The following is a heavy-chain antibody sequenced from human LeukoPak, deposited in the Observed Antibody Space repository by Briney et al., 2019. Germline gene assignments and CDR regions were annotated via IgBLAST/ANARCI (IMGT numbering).Heavy chain of an antibody. V-gene: IGHV4-34*01. J-gene: IGHJ4*02. CDR1: GGSFSGYY. CDR3: ARDCTSCYTQFDY. Sequence: SETLSLTCAVYGGSFSGYYWSWIRQPPGKGLEWIGEINHSGSTNYNPSLKSRVTISVDTSKNQFSLRLSSVTAADTAVYYCARDCTSCYTQFDYWGQGTLVTVSS. CDR2: INHSGST. D-gene: IGHD2-2*02.